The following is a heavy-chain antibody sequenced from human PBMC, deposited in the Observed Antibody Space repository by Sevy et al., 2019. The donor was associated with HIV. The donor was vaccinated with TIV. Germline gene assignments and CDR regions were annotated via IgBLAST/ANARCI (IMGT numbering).Heavy chain of an antibody. D-gene: IGHD4-17*01. CDR3: ARDYTVTTYYYYGMDV. Sequence: GGSLRLSCAASGLTFSSYSMNWVRQAPGKGLEWVSSISSSSSYIYYADSVKGRFTISRDNAKNSLYLQMNSLRAEDTAVYYCARDYTVTTYYYYGMDVWGQGTTVTVSS. CDR1: GLTFSSYS. V-gene: IGHV3-21*01. J-gene: IGHJ6*02. CDR2: ISSSSSYI.